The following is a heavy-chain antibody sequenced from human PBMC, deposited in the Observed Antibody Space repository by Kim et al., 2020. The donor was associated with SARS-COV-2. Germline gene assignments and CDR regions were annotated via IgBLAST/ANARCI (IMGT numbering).Heavy chain of an antibody. Sequence: GGSLRLSCAASGFTFSSYAMSWVRQAPGKGLEWVSAISGSGGSTYYADSVKGRFTISRDNSKNTLYLQMNSLRAEDTAVYYCAKDRRVLITDSIWSGYSGYYYGMDVWGQGTTVTVSS. J-gene: IGHJ6*02. D-gene: IGHD3-3*01. CDR2: ISGSGGST. V-gene: IGHV3-23*01. CDR3: AKDRRVLITDSIWSGYSGYYYGMDV. CDR1: GFTFSSYA.